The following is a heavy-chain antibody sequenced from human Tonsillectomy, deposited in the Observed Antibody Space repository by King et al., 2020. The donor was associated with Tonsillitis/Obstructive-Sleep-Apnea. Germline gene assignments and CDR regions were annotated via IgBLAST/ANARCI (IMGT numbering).Heavy chain of an antibody. CDR3: AREGVTLTREGVYLFYGIDV. J-gene: IGHJ6*02. Sequence: EVQLVESGGGLAQPGGSLRLSCAASGFTFSSYEMNWVRQAPGKGLEWVSYISSSGSPIYYADSVKGRFTISRDNAKNSLYLQMNSLRAEETAVYYCAREGVTLTREGVYLFYGIDVGGQGTPVPVS. CDR1: GFTFSSYE. CDR2: ISSSGSPI. D-gene: IGHD4-17*01. V-gene: IGHV3-48*03.